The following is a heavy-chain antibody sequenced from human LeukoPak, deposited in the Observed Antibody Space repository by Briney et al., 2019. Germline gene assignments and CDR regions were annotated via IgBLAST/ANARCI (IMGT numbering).Heavy chain of an antibody. CDR3: ARGLWLAPFDC. D-gene: IGHD6-19*01. Sequence: SQTLSLTCAISGDSVSSNSVAWNWIRQSPSRGLEWLGRTYYRSKWYREYAVSVKSRITINPDTSKNQFSLQLNSVTPEDTAVYYCARGLWLAPFDCWGQGILVTVSS. J-gene: IGHJ4*02. CDR1: GDSVSSNSVA. CDR2: TYYRSKWYR. V-gene: IGHV6-1*01.